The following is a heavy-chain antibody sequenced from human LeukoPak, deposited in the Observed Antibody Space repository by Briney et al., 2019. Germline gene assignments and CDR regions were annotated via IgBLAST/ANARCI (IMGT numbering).Heavy chain of an antibody. D-gene: IGHD4-23*01. CDR1: GFTFSSYS. CDR3: ARDLYGGRYFDY. CDR2: ISSSSSYI. J-gene: IGHJ4*02. Sequence: GGSLRLSCAASGFTFSSYSMNWVRQAPGKGLEWVSSISSSSSYIYYADSVKGRFTISRDNAKNSLYLQMNSLRAEDTAVYYCARDLYGGRYFDYWGQGTLVTVSS. V-gene: IGHV3-21*04.